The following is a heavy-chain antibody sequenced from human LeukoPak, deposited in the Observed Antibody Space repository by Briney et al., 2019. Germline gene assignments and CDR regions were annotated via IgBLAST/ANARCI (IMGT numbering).Heavy chain of an antibody. J-gene: IGHJ4*02. CDR1: GYTLTGYY. CDR2: ISAYNGNT. D-gene: IGHD3-10*01. CDR3: AREGSYYDGSGNYYNEDHYFDY. V-gene: IGHV1-18*04. Sequence: ASVKVSCKASGYTLTGYYMHWVRQAPGQGLEWMGWISAYNGNTNYAQRLQGRVTMTTDTSTTTAYMELRSLKSDDTALYYCAREGSYYDGSGNYYNEDHYFDYWGQGTLVTVSS.